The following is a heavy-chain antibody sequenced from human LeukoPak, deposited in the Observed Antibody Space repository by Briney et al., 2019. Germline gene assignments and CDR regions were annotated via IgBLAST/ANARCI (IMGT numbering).Heavy chain of an antibody. J-gene: IGHJ2*01. CDR3: AKEPAWLPQNWYFDL. CDR2: ISGSGGST. V-gene: IGHV3-23*01. D-gene: IGHD6-19*01. CDR1: GFTFSSYA. Sequence: PGGSLRLSCAASGFTFSSYAMSWVRQAPGKGLEWVSTISGSGGSTYYADSVKGRFTISRDNSKNTLYLQMNSLRADDTAVYYCAKEPAWLPQNWYFDLWGRGTLVTVSS.